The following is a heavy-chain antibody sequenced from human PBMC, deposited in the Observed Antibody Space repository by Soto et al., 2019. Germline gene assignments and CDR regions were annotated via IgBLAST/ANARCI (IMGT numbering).Heavy chain of an antibody. D-gene: IGHD6-13*01. CDR3: ASSIAAAVFDY. J-gene: IGHJ4*02. Sequence: QVQLQQWGAGLLKPSETLSLTCAVYGGSFSGYYWSWIRQPPGKGLEWIGEINHSGSTNYNPSLKGRITLSVDTSKNQFSLELSSVTAADAAVYYCASSIAAAVFDYWCQGTLVTVSS. CDR2: INHSGST. V-gene: IGHV4-34*01. CDR1: GGSFSGYY.